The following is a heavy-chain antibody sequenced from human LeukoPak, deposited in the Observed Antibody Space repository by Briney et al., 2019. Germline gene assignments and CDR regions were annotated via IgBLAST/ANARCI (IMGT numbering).Heavy chain of an antibody. J-gene: IGHJ3*02. CDR2: ISSSSSYI. CDR3: ARTMGRLGPKSDAFDI. V-gene: IGHV3-21*01. D-gene: IGHD3-10*01. Sequence: GGSLRLSCAASGFTFSSYSMNWVRQAPGKGLEWVSSISSSSSYIYYADSVKGRFTISRDNAKNSLYLQMNSLRAEDTAVYYCARTMGRLGPKSDAFDIWGQGTMVTVSS. CDR1: GFTFSSYS.